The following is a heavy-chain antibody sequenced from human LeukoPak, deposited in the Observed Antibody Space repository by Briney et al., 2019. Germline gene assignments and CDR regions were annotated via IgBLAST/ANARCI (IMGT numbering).Heavy chain of an antibody. Sequence: GGSLRLSCAASGFTFSSNSMNWVRQAPGKGLEWIAYISTSSGTIHYAGSVMGRFTISRDHAKNALYLQMTNLRAEDTALYYCATSSGWYYAFEMWGQGTMVAVSS. V-gene: IGHV3-48*04. D-gene: IGHD6-19*01. J-gene: IGHJ3*02. CDR2: ISTSSGTI. CDR3: ATSSGWYYAFEM. CDR1: GFTFSSNS.